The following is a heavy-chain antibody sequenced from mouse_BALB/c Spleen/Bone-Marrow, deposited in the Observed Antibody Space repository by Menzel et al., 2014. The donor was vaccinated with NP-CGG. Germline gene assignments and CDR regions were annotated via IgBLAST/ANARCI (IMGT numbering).Heavy chain of an antibody. J-gene: IGHJ3*01. CDR2: IISGSNTI. Sequence: VQLQQSGGDLVQPGGSRNLSCAASGFTFSAFGMHWVRQAPERGLEWVAYIISGSNTIYYSDKVKGRFTISRDNPKNTLFLQMTSLRSEDTAMYYCARSRYDVGWFAYWGQGTLVTVSA. V-gene: IGHV5-17*02. CDR3: ARSRYDVGWFAY. D-gene: IGHD2-14*01. CDR1: GFTFSAFG.